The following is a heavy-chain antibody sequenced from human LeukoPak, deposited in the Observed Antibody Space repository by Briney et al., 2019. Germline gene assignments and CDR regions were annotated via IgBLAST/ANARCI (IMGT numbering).Heavy chain of an antibody. CDR1: GYSFTSYW. D-gene: IGHD6-19*01. V-gene: IGHV5-51*01. CDR3: ARRTPGIAVAGDAFDI. CDR2: IYPGDSDT. J-gene: IGHJ3*02. Sequence: GESLKISCKGSGYSFTSYWIGWVRRMPGKGLEWMGIIYPGDSDTRYSPSFQGQVTISADKSISTAYLQWSSLKASDTAMYYCARRTPGIAVAGDAFDIWGQGTMVTVSS.